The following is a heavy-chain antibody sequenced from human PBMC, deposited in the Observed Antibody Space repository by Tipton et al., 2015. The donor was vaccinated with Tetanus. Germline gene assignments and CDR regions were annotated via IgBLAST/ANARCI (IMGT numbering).Heavy chain of an antibody. J-gene: IGHJ4*02. CDR1: GGSISSGGYY. V-gene: IGHV4-31*03. D-gene: IGHD1-26*01. Sequence: TLSLTCTVSGGSISSGGYYWSWIRQHPGKSLEWIGNIYNSGSTYYNPSLKSRVTILVDTTKNQFSLKLKSVTAADTAVYYCARDQARGARGWNYFDYWGQGSLVTVSS. CDR3: ARDQARGARGWNYFDY. CDR2: IYNSGST.